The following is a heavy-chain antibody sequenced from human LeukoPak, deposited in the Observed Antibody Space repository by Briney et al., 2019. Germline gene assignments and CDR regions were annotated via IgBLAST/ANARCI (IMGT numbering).Heavy chain of an antibody. CDR1: GFTFSSYA. CDR3: AKDRLRDYYDSSGYYYDDAFDI. Sequence: PGGSVRLSCAASGFTFSSYAMSWVRQAPGKGLEWVSAISGSGGSTYYADSVKGRFTISRDNSKNTLYLQMNSLRAEDTAVYYCAKDRLRDYYDSSGYYYDDAFDIWGQGTMVTVSS. D-gene: IGHD3-22*01. V-gene: IGHV3-23*01. CDR2: ISGSGGST. J-gene: IGHJ3*02.